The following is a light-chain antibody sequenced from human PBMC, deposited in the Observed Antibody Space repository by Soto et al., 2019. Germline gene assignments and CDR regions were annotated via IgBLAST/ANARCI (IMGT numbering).Light chain of an antibody. Sequence: DIQMTQSPSTLSASVGDRVTITCRANQSIRDSMAWYQQKPGKAPKLLIYRASSLESGVPSRFSGSGSGTEFILTISSLQPDDFATYYCQQYHSWTFGQGTKVDI. CDR1: QSIRDS. J-gene: IGKJ1*01. CDR3: QQYHSWT. V-gene: IGKV1-5*03. CDR2: RAS.